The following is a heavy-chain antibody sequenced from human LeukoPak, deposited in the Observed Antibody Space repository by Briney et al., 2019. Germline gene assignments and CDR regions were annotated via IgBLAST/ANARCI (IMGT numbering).Heavy chain of an antibody. CDR1: GFTVSSNY. CDR2: IYSGGST. Sequence: GGSLRLSCAASGFTVSSNYMSWVRQAPGKGLEWDSVIYSGGSTYYADSVKGRFTISRDNSKNTLYLQMNSLRAEDTAVYYCAGSGSKGYTTAFDIWGQGTMVTVSS. CDR3: AGSGSKGYTTAFDI. V-gene: IGHV3-66*01. J-gene: IGHJ3*02. D-gene: IGHD2-2*02.